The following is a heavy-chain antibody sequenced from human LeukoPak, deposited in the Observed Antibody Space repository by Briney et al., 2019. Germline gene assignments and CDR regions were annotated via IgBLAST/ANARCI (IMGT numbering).Heavy chain of an antibody. V-gene: IGHV4-4*07. D-gene: IGHD4-11*01. J-gene: IGHJ4*02. Sequence: SETLSLTCTVSGGSISYYYWNWIRQPAGKGLEWIGRIYTSGRTYYNPSLKSRVTMSVDTSTNQFSLKLSSVTAADTAVYYCARLSTVTTSFDYWGQGTLVTVSS. CDR2: IYTSGRT. CDR1: GGSISYYY. CDR3: ARLSTVTTSFDY.